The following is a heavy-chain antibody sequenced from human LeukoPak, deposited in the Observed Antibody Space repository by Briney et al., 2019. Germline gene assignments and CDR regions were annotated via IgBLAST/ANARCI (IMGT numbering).Heavy chain of an antibody. J-gene: IGHJ5*02. CDR3: ARRDYDFWSGKNWFDP. V-gene: IGHV4-34*01. CDR1: GGSFSGYY. CDR2: INHSGST. D-gene: IGHD3-3*01. Sequence: SETLSLTCAVYGGSFSGYYWSWIRQPPGKGLEWIGEINHSGSTNYNPSLKSRVTISVDTSKNQFSLKLSSVTAADTAVYYCARRDYDFWSGKNWFDPWGQGTLVTVSS.